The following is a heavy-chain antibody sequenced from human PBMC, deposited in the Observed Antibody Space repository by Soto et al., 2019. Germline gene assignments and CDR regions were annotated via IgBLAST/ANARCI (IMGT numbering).Heavy chain of an antibody. CDR3: AGGNHRLLQLWYFDL. J-gene: IGHJ2*01. D-gene: IGHD5-12*01. CDR2: IIPIFGTA. Sequence: QVQLVQSGAEVKKPGSSVTVSCKASGGTFSSYTISWVRQAPGQGLEWMGGIIPIFGTANCAQKFQGRVTITADEATSTACRELSSLRSADTAVHYCAGGNHRLLQLWYFDLWGRGALGSVSS. V-gene: IGHV1-69*12. CDR1: GGTFSSYT.